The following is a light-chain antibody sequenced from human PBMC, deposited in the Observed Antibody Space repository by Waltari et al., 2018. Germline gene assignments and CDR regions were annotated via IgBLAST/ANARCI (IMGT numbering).Light chain of an antibody. J-gene: IGKJ2*01. CDR3: QQYNTYSS. V-gene: IGKV1-5*03. CDR1: QSISNW. Sequence: DIQMTQPPSSLSASVGDRVTITCRASQSISNWLAWYQQKPGKAPILLIYKASILKSGVPSRFSGGGSGTQFTLTISSLQPDDFATYYCQQYNTYSSFGQGTKLEIK. CDR2: KAS.